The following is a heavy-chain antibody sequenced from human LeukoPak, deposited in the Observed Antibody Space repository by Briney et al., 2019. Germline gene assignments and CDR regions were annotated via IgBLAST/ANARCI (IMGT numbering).Heavy chain of an antibody. CDR1: GVSISSGSNY. Sequence: SETLSLTCRVSGVSISSGSNYWGWIRQPPGKTLEWIGSIYSSGSTYYNSSLKSRVIILIDTAKNHFSLNLSSVTAADTAVYYYARSDGYGLVGIWGQGTMVTVSS. CDR2: IYSSGST. D-gene: IGHD3-10*01. J-gene: IGHJ3*02. CDR3: ARSDGYGLVGI. V-gene: IGHV4-39*07.